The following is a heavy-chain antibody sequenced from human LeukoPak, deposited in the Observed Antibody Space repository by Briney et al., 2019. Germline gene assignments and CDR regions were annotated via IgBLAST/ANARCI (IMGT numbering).Heavy chain of an antibody. CDR1: GFTFSDYY. D-gene: IGHD4/OR15-4a*01. Sequence: GGSLRLSCAASGFTFSDYYMSWIRQAPGKGLEWVSYICDSGRPIYYADSVKGRFTISRDNAKNSVYLQMNNLRAEDTAVYYCARDPPRLTSRDSDPWGQGTLVTVSS. V-gene: IGHV3-11*04. J-gene: IGHJ5*02. CDR2: ICDSGRPI. CDR3: ARDPPRLTSRDSDP.